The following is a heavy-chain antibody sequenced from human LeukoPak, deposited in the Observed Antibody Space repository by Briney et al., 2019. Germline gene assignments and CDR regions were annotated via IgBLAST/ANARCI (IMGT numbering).Heavy chain of an antibody. V-gene: IGHV1-18*01. CDR1: GYTFTSYG. CDR3: ARAWVPAAPTTPRMVYYYMDV. CDR2: ISAYKGNT. Sequence: ASVNVSCKASGYTFTSYGISWVRQAPGQGREWGGWISAYKGNTNYAQTLQGRVTITTDKYKSKAYMELRSLRPDDTAVYYCARAWVPAAPTTPRMVYYYMDVWGKGTTVTVSS. J-gene: IGHJ6*03. D-gene: IGHD2-2*01.